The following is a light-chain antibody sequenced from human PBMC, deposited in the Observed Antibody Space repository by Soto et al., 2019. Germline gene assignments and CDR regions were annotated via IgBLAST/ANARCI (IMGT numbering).Light chain of an antibody. CDR1: QTITTW. J-gene: IGKJ1*01. V-gene: IGKV1-5*01. CDR2: DAS. CDR3: QQYTNTNNPWM. Sequence: DIREPQSPPTLSVSVGDRVTIACRASQTITTWMAWYQQKPGKAPKLLVYDASTLQSGVATRSSGSGSGTEFTLIISGLQPEDSATYYCQQYTNTNNPWMFGQGTKVDI.